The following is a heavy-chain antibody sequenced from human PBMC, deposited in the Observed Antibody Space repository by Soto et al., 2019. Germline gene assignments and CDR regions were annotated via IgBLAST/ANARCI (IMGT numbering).Heavy chain of an antibody. V-gene: IGHV1-58*01. CDR1: GFTFTSSA. CDR2: IVVGSGNT. J-gene: IGHJ5*02. D-gene: IGHD3-22*01. CDR3: AADPWYTYYYDSSGYTYWFDP. Sequence: SVKVSCKASGFTFTSSAVQWVRQARGQRLEWIGWIVVGSGNTNYAQKFQERVNITRDMSTSTAYMELSRLTSEGTAVYCCAADPWYTYYYDSSGYTYWFDPGGQGPLVKVSS.